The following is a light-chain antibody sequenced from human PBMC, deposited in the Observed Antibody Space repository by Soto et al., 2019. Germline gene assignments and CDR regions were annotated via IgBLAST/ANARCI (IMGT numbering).Light chain of an antibody. Sequence: EIVMTQSPATLSVSPGERATLSCRASQSVSSNLAWYQQKPGQAPRLLIYGASTRATGIPARFSGSGSGTAFTPTISSLQSEDVAVYYCQQYNNWPITFGQGTRLEIK. CDR1: QSVSSN. V-gene: IGKV3-15*01. CDR3: QQYNNWPIT. CDR2: GAS. J-gene: IGKJ5*01.